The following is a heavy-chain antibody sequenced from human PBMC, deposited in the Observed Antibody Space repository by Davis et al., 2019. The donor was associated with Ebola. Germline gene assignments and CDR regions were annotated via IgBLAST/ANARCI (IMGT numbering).Heavy chain of an antibody. CDR2: IYHSGST. Sequence: PGGSLRLSCAVSGGSISSSNWWSWVRQPPGKGLEWIGEIYHSGSTNYNPSLKSRVTISVDKSKNQFSLKLSSVTAADTAVYYCARSRSSLYSNYLDYWGQGTLVTVSS. V-gene: IGHV4-4*02. CDR3: ARSRSSLYSNYLDY. D-gene: IGHD4-11*01. J-gene: IGHJ4*02. CDR1: GGSISSSNW.